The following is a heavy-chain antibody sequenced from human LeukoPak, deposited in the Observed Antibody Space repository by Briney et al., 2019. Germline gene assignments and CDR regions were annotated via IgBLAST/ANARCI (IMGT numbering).Heavy chain of an antibody. Sequence: RSPRLSCAASGFTFSSYAMHWVRQAPGKGPEWVAVISYDGSNKYYADSVKGRFTISRDNSKNTLYLQMNSLRAEDTAVYYCSLRELWGQGTLVTVSS. V-gene: IGHV3-30-3*01. CDR1: GFTFSSYA. CDR2: ISYDGSNK. D-gene: IGHD1-26*01. J-gene: IGHJ4*02. CDR3: SLREL.